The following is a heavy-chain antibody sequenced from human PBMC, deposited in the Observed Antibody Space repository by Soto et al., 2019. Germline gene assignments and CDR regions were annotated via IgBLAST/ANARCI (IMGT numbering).Heavy chain of an antibody. CDR1: GFTFSSYA. CDR2: ISYDGSNK. Sequence: GGSLRLSCAASGFTFSSYAMHWVRQAPGKGLEWVAVISYDGSNKYYADSVKGRFTISRDNSKNTLHLQMNSLRAEDTAVYYCARDNRALLLRGFDYWGQGTLVTVSS. V-gene: IGHV3-30-3*01. J-gene: IGHJ4*02. CDR3: ARDNRALLLRGFDY. D-gene: IGHD3-10*01.